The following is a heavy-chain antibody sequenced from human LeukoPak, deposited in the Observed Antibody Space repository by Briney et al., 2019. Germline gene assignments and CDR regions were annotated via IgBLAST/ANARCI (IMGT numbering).Heavy chain of an antibody. Sequence: PGGSLRLSCSASGFTFSSYAMRWVRQAPGKGLEYVTAISSNGGSTYYADSVKGRFTISRDNSKNTLYLQMSSLRAEDTAVYYCVKGSYLWLVTNFDYWGQGTLVTVSS. J-gene: IGHJ4*02. CDR2: ISSNGGST. V-gene: IGHV3-64D*06. D-gene: IGHD6-19*01. CDR1: GFTFSSYA. CDR3: VKGSYLWLVTNFDY.